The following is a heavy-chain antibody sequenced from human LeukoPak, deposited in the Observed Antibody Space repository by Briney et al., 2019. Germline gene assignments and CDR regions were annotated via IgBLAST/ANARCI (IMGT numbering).Heavy chain of an antibody. V-gene: IGHV4-31*03. Sequence: SETLSLTCTVSGGSISSGGYYWSWIRQHPGKGLEWIGYIYYSGSTYYNPSLKSRVTISVDTSKNQFSLKLSSVTAADTAVYYCARGNYDSSGYYYAHAFDIRGQGTMVTVSS. CDR2: IYYSGST. D-gene: IGHD3-22*01. CDR3: ARGNYDSSGYYYAHAFDI. CDR1: GGSISSGGYY. J-gene: IGHJ3*02.